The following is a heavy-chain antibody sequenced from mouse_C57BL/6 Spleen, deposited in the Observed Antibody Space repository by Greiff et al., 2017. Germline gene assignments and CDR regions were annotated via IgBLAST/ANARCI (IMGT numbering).Heavy chain of an antibody. CDR1: GFTFSSYA. CDR2: ISDGGSYT. D-gene: IGHD4-1*01. CDR3: ARLGNAMDY. J-gene: IGHJ4*01. Sequence: EVKLMESGGGLVKPGGSLKLSCAASGFTFSSYAMSWVRQTPEKRLEWVATISDGGSYTYYPDNVKGRFTISRDNAKNNLYLQMSHLKSEDTAMYYCARLGNAMDYWGQGTSVTVSS. V-gene: IGHV5-4*03.